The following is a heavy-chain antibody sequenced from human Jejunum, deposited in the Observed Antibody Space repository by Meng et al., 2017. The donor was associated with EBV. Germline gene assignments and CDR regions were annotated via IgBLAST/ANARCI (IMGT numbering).Heavy chain of an antibody. J-gene: IGHJ6*02. D-gene: IGHD2-2*01. Sequence: GQLVQSGAEWLKPGSSVKVSCKASGNTFTSFDITWVRQAPGQGLEWLGWMSPLNGNTVYAEKFQGRVTMTSNPSMTTAYMELSSLRSDDTAVYYCARGTVPAATLVTDTMDVWGQGTTVTVSS. CDR2: MSPLNGNT. V-gene: IGHV1-8*01. CDR3: ARGTVPAATLVTDTMDV. CDR1: GNTFTSFD.